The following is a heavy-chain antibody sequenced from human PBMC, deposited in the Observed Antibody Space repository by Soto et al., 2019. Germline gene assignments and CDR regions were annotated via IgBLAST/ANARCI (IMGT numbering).Heavy chain of an antibody. CDR2: IHPGDSDT. V-gene: IGHV5-51*01. CDR3: ARGSAAGKYYNGMED. D-gene: IGHD6-13*01. J-gene: IGHJ6*02. Sequence: GEYLKISSQGSRYSFTNYWDGWVPQIPGRGLEWMGIIHPGDSDTRYSPFFQGQITIAADKSISTAYLQWSRLKASDTAIYYCARGSAAGKYYNGMEDWGQGAKVTVS. CDR1: RYSFTNYW.